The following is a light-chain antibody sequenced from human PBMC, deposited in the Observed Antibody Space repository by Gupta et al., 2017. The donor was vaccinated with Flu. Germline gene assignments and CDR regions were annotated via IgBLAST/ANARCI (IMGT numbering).Light chain of an antibody. J-gene: IGKJ4*01. V-gene: IGKV1-39*01. CDR1: QVISNY. CDR3: QQSYSTPPS. CDR2: GAS. Sequence: PSSLSASVGDRVTISCRASQVISNYLNWYQQTAGKAPKLLIYGASTLQSGVPSRFSGSASGTDFTLTIISLQPEDSATYYCQQSYSTPPSFGGGTKVDI.